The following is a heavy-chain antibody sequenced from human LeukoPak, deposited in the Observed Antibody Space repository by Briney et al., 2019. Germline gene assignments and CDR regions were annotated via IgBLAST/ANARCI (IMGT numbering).Heavy chain of an antibody. CDR1: GGSISSGSYY. CDR2: IYTSGST. V-gene: IGHV4-61*02. D-gene: IGHD3-22*01. Sequence: PSQTLSLTCTVSGGSISSGSYYWSWIRQPAGKGLEWIGRIYTSGSTNYNPSLKSRVTISVDTSKNQFSLKLTSVTAADTAVYYCARARGYYYPFDYWGQGTLVTVSS. J-gene: IGHJ4*02. CDR3: ARARGYYYPFDY.